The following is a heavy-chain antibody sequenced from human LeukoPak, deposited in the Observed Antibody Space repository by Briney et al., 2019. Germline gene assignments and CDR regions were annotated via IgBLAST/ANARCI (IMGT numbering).Heavy chain of an antibody. CDR3: ARGLLGSGSFDY. V-gene: IGHV4-39*07. Sequence: SETLSLTCAVSGGSISSSGYYWGWIRQPPGNGLEWIGTIYTSGSTNYNPSLKSRVTMSVDTSKNQFSLKLSSVTAADTAVYYCARGLLGSGSFDYWGQGTLVTVSS. CDR2: IYTSGST. CDR1: GGSISSSGYY. D-gene: IGHD3-10*01. J-gene: IGHJ4*02.